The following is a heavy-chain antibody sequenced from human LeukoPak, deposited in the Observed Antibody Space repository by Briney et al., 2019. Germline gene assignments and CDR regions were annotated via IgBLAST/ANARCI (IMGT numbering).Heavy chain of an antibody. CDR1: GFTFSIYW. J-gene: IGHJ4*02. V-gene: IGHV3-74*03. CDR3: ARPSHDTSGYYFGF. D-gene: IGHD3-22*01. Sequence: GGSLRLSCAASGFTFSIYWMHWVRQAPGKGLVWVSHINGDGSDTTYADSVKGRFSISRDNAKNTLYLQMNSLRAEDTAVYYYARPSHDTSGYYFGFWGQGTPVTVSS. CDR2: INGDGSDT.